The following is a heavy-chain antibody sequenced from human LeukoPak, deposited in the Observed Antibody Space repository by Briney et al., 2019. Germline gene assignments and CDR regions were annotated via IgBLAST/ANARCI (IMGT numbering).Heavy chain of an antibody. J-gene: IGHJ4*02. CDR1: GGSISSSSYY. CDR2: IYYSGST. Sequence: SETLSLTCTVSGGSISSSSYYWGWIRQPPGKGLEWIGSIYYSGSTYYNPSLKSRVTISVDTPKNQFSLKLSSVTAADTAVYYCARPTHLTAMVTNWGQGTLVTVSS. V-gene: IGHV4-39*01. D-gene: IGHD5-18*01. CDR3: ARPTHLTAMVTN.